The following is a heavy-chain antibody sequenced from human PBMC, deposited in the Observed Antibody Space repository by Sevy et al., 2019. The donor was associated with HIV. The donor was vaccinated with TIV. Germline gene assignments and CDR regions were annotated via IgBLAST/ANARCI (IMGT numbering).Heavy chain of an antibody. D-gene: IGHD3-16*02. CDR1: GFTFSSNA. J-gene: IGHJ4*02. CDR2: ISGSGGGGSGGST. CDR3: VKVGYDYVWGSYRYFDY. V-gene: IGHV3-23*01. Sequence: GGSLRLTCAASGFTFSSNAMSWVRQAPGKGLEWVSAISGSGGGGSGGSTYYADCVKGRFTISRDNSKNTLYLQMNSLRAEDTAIYYCVKVGYDYVWGSYRYFDYWGQGTLVTVSS.